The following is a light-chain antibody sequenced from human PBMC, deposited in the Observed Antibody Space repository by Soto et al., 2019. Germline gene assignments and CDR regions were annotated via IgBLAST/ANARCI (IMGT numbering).Light chain of an antibody. V-gene: IGLV2-14*01. Sequence: QSALTQPASVSGSPGQSITISCTGGSSGIGGYNYVSWFQQHPGKAPKLMIYEVTNRPSGVSNRFSGSKSGSTASLTISGLQAEDEADSYCSSYTSSNTLVFGTGTKLTVL. CDR3: SSYTSSNTLV. CDR1: SSGIGGYNY. J-gene: IGLJ1*01. CDR2: EVT.